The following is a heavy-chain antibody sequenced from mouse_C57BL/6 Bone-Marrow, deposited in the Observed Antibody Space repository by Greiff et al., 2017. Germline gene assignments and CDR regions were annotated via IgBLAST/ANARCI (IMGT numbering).Heavy chain of an antibody. D-gene: IGHD2-3*01. CDR2: IDPEIGDT. Sequence: EVQLQQSGAELVRPGASVKLSCTASGFNIKDDYIHWVKQRPEQGLEWIGWIDPEIGDTEYASKFQCKATITSDTSYNTAYLQLSSLTSEDTAVYYCSSFDGNYFDFWGQGTPLTVAS. CDR1: GFNIKDDY. V-gene: IGHV14-4*01. J-gene: IGHJ2*01. CDR3: SSFDGNYFDF.